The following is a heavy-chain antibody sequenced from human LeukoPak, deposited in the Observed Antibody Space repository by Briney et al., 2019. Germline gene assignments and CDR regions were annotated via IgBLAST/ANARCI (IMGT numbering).Heavy chain of an antibody. D-gene: IGHD4-11*01. CDR3: ARDTVFYYGMDV. CDR1: GGSISSYY. J-gene: IGHJ6*02. Sequence: PSETLSLTCTVSGGSISSYYWSWIRQPPGKGLEWIGYIYYSGSTNYNPSLKSRVTISVDTSKNQFSLKLSSVTAADTAVYYCARDTVFYYGMDVWGQGTTVTVSS. V-gene: IGHV4-59*01. CDR2: IYYSGST.